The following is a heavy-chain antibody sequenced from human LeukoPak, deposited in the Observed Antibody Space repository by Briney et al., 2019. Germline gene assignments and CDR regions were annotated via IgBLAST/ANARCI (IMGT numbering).Heavy chain of an antibody. J-gene: IGHJ4*02. V-gene: IGHV1-24*01. CDR2: FDPEDGET. D-gene: IGHD3-22*01. CDR1: GYTLTELS. CDR3: ATFPMYYYDCSGYRVDDY. Sequence: ASVKVSCKVSGYTLTELSMHWVRQAPGKGLEWMGGFDPEDGETIYAQKFQGRVTMTEDTSTDTAYMELSSLRSEDTAVYYCATFPMYYYDCSGYRVDDYWGQGTLVTVSS.